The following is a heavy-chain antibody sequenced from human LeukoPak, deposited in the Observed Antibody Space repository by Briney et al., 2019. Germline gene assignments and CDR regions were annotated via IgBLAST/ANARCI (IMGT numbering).Heavy chain of an antibody. D-gene: IGHD5-12*01. V-gene: IGHV3-21*01. CDR3: ARSAPVGGYDDY. CDR2: ISSSSSSYI. J-gene: IGHJ4*02. Sequence: PGGSLRLSCAASGFTFSGYSMNWVRQAPGKGLEWVSSISSSSSSYIYYADSVKGRFTISRDNAKNSLYLQMNSLRAEDTAVYYCARSAPVGGYDDYWGQGTLVTVSS. CDR1: GFTFSGYS.